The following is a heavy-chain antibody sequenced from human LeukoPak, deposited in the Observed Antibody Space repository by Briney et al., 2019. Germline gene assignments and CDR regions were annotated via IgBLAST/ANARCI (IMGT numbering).Heavy chain of an antibody. Sequence: PSETLSLTCTVSGGSISSYYWSWIRQPPGKGLEWIGYIYYSGSTNYNPSLKSRVTISVDTSKNQFSLKLSSVTAADTAVYYCARGSGIVGATNFDYWGQGTLVTVSS. D-gene: IGHD1-26*01. J-gene: IGHJ4*02. V-gene: IGHV4-59*12. CDR2: IYYSGST. CDR3: ARGSGIVGATNFDY. CDR1: GGSISSYY.